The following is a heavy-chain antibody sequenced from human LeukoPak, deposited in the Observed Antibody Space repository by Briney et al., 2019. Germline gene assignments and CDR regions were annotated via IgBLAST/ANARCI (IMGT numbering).Heavy chain of an antibody. CDR3: ARGDYYGSGTYYYYGMDV. CDR2: IWYEGSNI. CDR1: GFTFSDYG. V-gene: IGHV3-33*01. D-gene: IGHD3-10*01. Sequence: PGRLLRLSCAASGFTFSDYGMHWRRPAPGKLQGGVAVIWYEGSNIYYADSVKGRFTISRDNSKNTLYLQMNSLRAEDTAVYYCARGDYYGSGTYYYYGMDVWGQGTTVTVSS. J-gene: IGHJ6*02.